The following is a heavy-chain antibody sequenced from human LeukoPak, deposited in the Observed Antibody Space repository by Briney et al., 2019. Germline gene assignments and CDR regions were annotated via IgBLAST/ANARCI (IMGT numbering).Heavy chain of an antibody. CDR2: ISSSSSYI. V-gene: IGHV3-21*01. D-gene: IGHD3-10*01. J-gene: IGHJ4*02. CDR3: AKGVSFGVGDY. Sequence: GGSLRLSCAASGFTFKTYTMHWVRQAPGMGLEWVSSISSSSSYIFYADSVKGRFTISRDNAKNSLYLQMSSLRAEDAAVYYCAKGVSFGVGDYWGQGTLVTVSS. CDR1: GFTFKTYT.